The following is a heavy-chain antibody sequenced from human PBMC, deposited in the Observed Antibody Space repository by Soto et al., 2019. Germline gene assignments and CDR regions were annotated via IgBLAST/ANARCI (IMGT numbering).Heavy chain of an antibody. CDR1: GFTFTSSA. J-gene: IGHJ6*02. CDR3: AADGQLVPYYYYGMDV. Sequence: SVKVSCKASGFTFTSSAVQWVRQARGQRLEWIGWIVVGSGNTNYAQKFQERVTITRDMSTGTAYMELSSLRSEDTAVYYCAADGQLVPYYYYGMDVWGQGTTVTVSS. D-gene: IGHD6-6*01. V-gene: IGHV1-58*01. CDR2: IVVGSGNT.